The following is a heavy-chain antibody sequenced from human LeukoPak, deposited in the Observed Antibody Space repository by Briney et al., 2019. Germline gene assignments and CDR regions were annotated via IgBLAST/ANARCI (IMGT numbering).Heavy chain of an antibody. J-gene: IGHJ4*02. CDR3: ARDLKVGATLDY. V-gene: IGHV3-53*01. Sequence: PGGSLRLSCAASGFAVSNNYMSWVRQAPGKGLEWVSIIYSGGTTYYADSVKGRFTISRDNSKNTLYLQMNSLRAEDTAVYYCARDLKVGATLDYWGQGTLVTVSS. CDR2: IYSGGTT. D-gene: IGHD1-26*01. CDR1: GFAVSNNY.